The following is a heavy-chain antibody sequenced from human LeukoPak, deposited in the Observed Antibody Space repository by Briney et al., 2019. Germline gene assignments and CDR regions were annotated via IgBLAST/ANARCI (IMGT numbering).Heavy chain of an antibody. CDR1: GFTFSSYW. V-gene: IGHV3-74*01. CDR2: INSDGSGT. Sequence: PGGSLRLSCAASGFTFSSYWMHWVRQAPGRGLVWVSRINSDGSGTTYADSVKGRFTISRDNAENTLYLQMNSLRAEDTAVYYCARAVAYFYYYMGVWGKGTTVTVSS. J-gene: IGHJ6*03. CDR3: ARAVAYFYYYMGV.